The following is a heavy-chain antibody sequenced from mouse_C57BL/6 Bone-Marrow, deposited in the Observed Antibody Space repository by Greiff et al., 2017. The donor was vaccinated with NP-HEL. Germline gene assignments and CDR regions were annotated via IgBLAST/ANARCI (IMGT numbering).Heavy chain of an antibody. CDR2: IYPRSGNT. CDR1: GYTFTSYG. D-gene: IGHD1-1*01. Sequence: VQLQQSGAELARPGASVKLSCKASGYTFTSYGISWVKQRTGQGLEWIGEIYPRSGNTYYNEKFKGKATLTADKSSNTSYMELRSLTSEDSAVYFCARGYYGSRYLSWFAYWGQETLVTVSA. V-gene: IGHV1-81*01. J-gene: IGHJ3*01. CDR3: ARGYYGSRYLSWFAY.